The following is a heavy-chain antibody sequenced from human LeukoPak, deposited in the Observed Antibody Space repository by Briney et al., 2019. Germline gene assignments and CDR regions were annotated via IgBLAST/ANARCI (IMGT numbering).Heavy chain of an antibody. Sequence: GGSLRLSCAASGFAFRSHAMHWVRQAPGKGLEWVAFISYDGMKINYADSVEGRFTISRDNPKNTLYLHLDSLRREDTAVYYCARDNGSYSSWGQGILVTVSS. J-gene: IGHJ5*02. CDR3: ARDNGSYSS. CDR1: GFAFRSHA. D-gene: IGHD1-26*01. V-gene: IGHV3-30*04. CDR2: ISYDGMKI.